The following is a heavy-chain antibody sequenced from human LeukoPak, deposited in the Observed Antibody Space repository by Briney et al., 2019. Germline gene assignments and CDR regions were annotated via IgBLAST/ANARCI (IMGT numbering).Heavy chain of an antibody. CDR3: ARVGRGGVGAARFDY. Sequence: PSETLSLTCAVPGGSISSSNWWSWVRQPPGKGLEWIGEIYHSGSTNYNPSLKSRVTISVDKSKNQFSLKLSSVTAADTAVYYCARVGRGGVGAARFDYWGQGTLVTVSS. CDR2: IYHSGST. V-gene: IGHV4-4*02. J-gene: IGHJ4*02. D-gene: IGHD2-15*01. CDR1: GGSISSSNW.